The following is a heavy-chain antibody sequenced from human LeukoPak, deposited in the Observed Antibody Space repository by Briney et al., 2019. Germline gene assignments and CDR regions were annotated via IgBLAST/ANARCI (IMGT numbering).Heavy chain of an antibody. CDR1: GFTFSSYD. CDR3: GRDTVGYGGAFDI. J-gene: IGHJ3*02. Sequence: GSPRLSCAAPGFTFSSYDLHWVRQAPGKGLEWVALISYDGTNTDYADSVKGRSTISRDNSKNTLYLQVNSLRPEDTAVYYCGRDTVGYGGAFDIWGQGTIVSLSS. D-gene: IGHD5-18*01. CDR2: ISYDGTNT. V-gene: IGHV3-30-3*01.